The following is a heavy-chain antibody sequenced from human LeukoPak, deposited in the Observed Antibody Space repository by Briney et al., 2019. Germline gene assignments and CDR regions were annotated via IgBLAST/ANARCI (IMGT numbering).Heavy chain of an antibody. Sequence: GGSLRLSCAASGFSFDDYAMHWVRQAPGKGLEWVSGISWNSGSIGYVDSVKGRFTISRDNAKNPLYLQMNSLRAEDTALYYCAKDGGASGYSYAFDYWGQGTLVTVSS. J-gene: IGHJ4*02. V-gene: IGHV3-9*01. CDR1: GFSFDDYA. CDR3: AKDGGASGYSYAFDY. D-gene: IGHD5-18*01. CDR2: ISWNSGSI.